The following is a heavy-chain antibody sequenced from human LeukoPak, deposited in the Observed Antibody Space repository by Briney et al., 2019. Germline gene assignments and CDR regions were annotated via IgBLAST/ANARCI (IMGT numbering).Heavy chain of an antibody. CDR1: GFTFSTFA. V-gene: IGHV4-59*08. D-gene: IGHD6-25*01. Sequence: GSLRLSCEASGFTFSTFAMIWVRQPPGKGLEWIGYIYYSGGTNYNPSLKSRVTISVDTSKNQFSLKLSSVTAADTAVYYCARHLRPDFDYWGQGTLVTVSS. J-gene: IGHJ4*02. CDR3: ARHLRPDFDY. CDR2: IYYSGGT.